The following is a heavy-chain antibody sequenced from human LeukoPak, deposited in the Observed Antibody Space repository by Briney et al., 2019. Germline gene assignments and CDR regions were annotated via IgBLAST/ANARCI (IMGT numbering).Heavy chain of an antibody. V-gene: IGHV3-11*03. CDR3: ARWAESNDY. CDR1: GFSFSDYY. J-gene: IGHJ4*02. Sequence: GGSLRLSCTASGFSFSDYYMSWIRQAPGKGLEWVSYISNGGSSTNYADSVNGRFTISRDNAKNSLYLQMNSLRAEDTAVYYCARWAESNDYWGQGTLVTVSS. CDR2: ISNGGSST.